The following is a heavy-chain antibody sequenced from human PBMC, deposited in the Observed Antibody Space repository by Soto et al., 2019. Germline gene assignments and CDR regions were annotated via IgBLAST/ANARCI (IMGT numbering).Heavy chain of an antibody. CDR2: ISSSGSTA. V-gene: IGHV3-48*03. CDR3: TRAAWFPYLSFY. D-gene: IGHD3-10*01. CDR1: GFTFSRFE. Sequence: PGGSLRLSCAASGFTFSRFELHWVRQAPGKGLEWISYISSSGSTAYYASSVEGLFTISRDNANNSVYLQMDSLRAEDTALYYCTRAAWFPYLSFYWGQGALVTVSS. J-gene: IGHJ4*02.